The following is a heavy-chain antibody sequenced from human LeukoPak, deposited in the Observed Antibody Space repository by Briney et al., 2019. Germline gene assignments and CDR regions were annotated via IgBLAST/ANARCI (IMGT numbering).Heavy chain of an antibody. CDR2: INWKTGNG. D-gene: IGHD5-24*01. CDR1: GFNFDDYA. V-gene: IGHV3-9*01. Sequence: PGGSLRLSCAVSGFNFDDYAMHWVRQAPGRGLEWVSGINWKTGNGIYADSVKGLFTISRDNAKNSLYLQMSSLRAEDTALYYCTRRAARWQFDLWGRGTLLTLSS. J-gene: IGHJ2*01. CDR3: TRRAARWQFDL.